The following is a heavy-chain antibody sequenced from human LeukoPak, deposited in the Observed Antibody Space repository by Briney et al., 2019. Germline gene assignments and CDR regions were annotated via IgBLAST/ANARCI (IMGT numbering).Heavy chain of an antibody. CDR3: AKFQDIVVVPAASFDY. CDR1: GFTFSSYA. J-gene: IGHJ4*02. V-gene: IGHV3-23*01. D-gene: IGHD2-2*01. Sequence: GGSLRLSCAASGFTFSSYAMSWVRQAPGKGLEWVSAISGSGGSTYYADSAKGRFTISRDNSKNTLYLQMNSLRAEDTAVYYCAKFQDIVVVPAASFDYWGQGTLVTVSS. CDR2: ISGSGGST.